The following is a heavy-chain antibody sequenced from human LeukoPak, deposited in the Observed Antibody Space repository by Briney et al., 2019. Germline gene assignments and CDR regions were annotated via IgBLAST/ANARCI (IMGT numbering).Heavy chain of an antibody. CDR1: GYTFTSYD. CDR3: ARGGGPYYYDSSGYFGY. J-gene: IGHJ4*02. D-gene: IGHD3-22*01. Sequence: GASVKVSCKASGYTFTSYDINWVRQATGQGLEWMGWMNPNSGNTKYSQKFQGRVTITRDTSASTAYMELSSLRSEDTAVYYYARGGGPYYYDSSGYFGYWGQGTLVTVSS. V-gene: IGHV1-8*01. CDR2: MNPNSGNT.